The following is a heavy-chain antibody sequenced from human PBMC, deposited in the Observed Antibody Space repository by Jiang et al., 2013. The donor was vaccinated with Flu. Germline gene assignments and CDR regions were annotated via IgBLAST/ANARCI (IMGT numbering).Heavy chain of an antibody. CDR1: GGSISSGSYY. CDR3: ARGGGYSHFDY. Sequence: PGLVKPSQTLSLTCTVSGGSISSGSYYWSWIRQPAGKGLEWIGRIYTSGSTNYNPSLKSRVTISVDTSTNQFSLKLSSVTAAGTAVYYCARGGGYSHFDYWGQGTLVTASS. D-gene: IGHD2-15*01. CDR2: IYTSGST. J-gene: IGHJ4*02. V-gene: IGHV4-61*02.